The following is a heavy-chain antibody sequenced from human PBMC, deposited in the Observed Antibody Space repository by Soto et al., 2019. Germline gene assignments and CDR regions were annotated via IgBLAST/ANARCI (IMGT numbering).Heavy chain of an antibody. V-gene: IGHV1-2*04. CDR3: ARALYDFWSGYYYNWFDP. D-gene: IGHD3-3*01. CDR1: GYTFTGYY. CDR2: INPNSGGT. Sequence: GASVKVSCKAPGYTFTGYYMHWVRQAPGQGLEWMGWINPNSGGTNYAQKIQGWVTMTRDTSISTAYMELSRLRYDGTAVYYCARALYDFWSGYYYNWFDPWGQGTLVTVSS. J-gene: IGHJ5*02.